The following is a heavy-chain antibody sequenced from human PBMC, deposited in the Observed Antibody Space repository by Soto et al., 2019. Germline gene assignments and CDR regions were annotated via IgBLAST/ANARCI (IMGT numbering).Heavy chain of an antibody. V-gene: IGHV3-23*04. CDR1: GFTFSSYA. Sequence: EVQLVESGGGLVKPGGSLRLSCAASGFTFSSYAMSWVRQAPGKGLEWVSAISGSGGSTYYADSVKGRFTISRDNSKNTLYLQMNSLRAEDTAVYYCAKTPGYSYGWGAYFDYWGQGTLVTVSS. CDR2: ISGSGGST. D-gene: IGHD5-18*01. J-gene: IGHJ4*02. CDR3: AKTPGYSYGWGAYFDY.